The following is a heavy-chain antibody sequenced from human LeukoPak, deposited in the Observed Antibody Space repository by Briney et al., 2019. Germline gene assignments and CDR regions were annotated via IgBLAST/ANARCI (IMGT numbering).Heavy chain of an antibody. V-gene: IGHV4-4*07. D-gene: IGHD2-2*02. CDR1: GGSISSYY. Sequence: SETLSLTCTVSGGSISSYYWSWIRQPAGKGLEWIGRIYTSGSTNYNPSLKSRVTMSVDTSKNQFPLKLSSVTAADTAVYYCARDPYCSSTSCYITPWGQGTLVTVSS. CDR2: IYTSGST. J-gene: IGHJ5*02. CDR3: ARDPYCSSTSCYITP.